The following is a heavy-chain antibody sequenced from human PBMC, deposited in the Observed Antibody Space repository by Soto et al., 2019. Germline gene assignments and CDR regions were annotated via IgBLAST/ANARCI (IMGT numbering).Heavy chain of an antibody. J-gene: IGHJ4*02. Sequence: SETLSLTCTVSGGSISSYYWSWIRQPPGKGLEWIGYIYYSGSTNYNPSLKSRVTISVDTSKNQFSLKLSSVTAADTAVYYCARGPMGPDYDILTGYYKGYYFDYWGQGTLVTVSS. V-gene: IGHV4-59*01. D-gene: IGHD3-9*01. CDR1: GGSISSYY. CDR2: IYYSGST. CDR3: ARGPMGPDYDILTGYYKGYYFDY.